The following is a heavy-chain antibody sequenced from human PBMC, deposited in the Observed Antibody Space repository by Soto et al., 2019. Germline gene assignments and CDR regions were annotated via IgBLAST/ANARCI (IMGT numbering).Heavy chain of an antibody. V-gene: IGHV1-2*02. Sequence: ASVKVSCKASGYTFTGYYMYWVRQAPGQGLEWMGWINPNSGGTNYAQKFQGRVTMTRDTSISTAYMELSRLRSDDTAVYYCAREGSSSSRAYYYYYGMDVWGQGTTVTVSS. CDR1: GYTFTGYY. J-gene: IGHJ6*02. D-gene: IGHD6-6*01. CDR2: INPNSGGT. CDR3: AREGSSSSRAYYYYYGMDV.